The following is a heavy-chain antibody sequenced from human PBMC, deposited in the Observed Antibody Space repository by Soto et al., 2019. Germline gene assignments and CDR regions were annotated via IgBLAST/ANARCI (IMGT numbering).Heavy chain of an antibody. CDR2: ISDSGDRT. D-gene: IGHD1-20*01. CDR1: GFTFSNYA. J-gene: IGHJ4*02. Sequence: EVQLLESGGGLVQPGGSLRLSCAASGFTFSNYAMSWVRQAPGKGLEWVSGISDSGDRTNYADSVKGRFTISRDNSKHTVHLHMSSLRAEDTAVDYCVKARQPCSPYNCYTADYWGQGTMVTVSS. CDR3: VKARQPCSPYNCYTADY. V-gene: IGHV3-23*01.